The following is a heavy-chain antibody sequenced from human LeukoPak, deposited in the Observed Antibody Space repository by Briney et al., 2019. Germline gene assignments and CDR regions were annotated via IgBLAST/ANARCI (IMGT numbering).Heavy chain of an antibody. CDR3: ARDGEGYYYDSSGYIDY. V-gene: IGHV1-46*01. CDR2: INPSGGST. CDR1: GYTFTSYD. Sequence: ASVKVSCKASGYTFTSYDINWVRQAPGQGLEWMGIINPSGGSTSYAQKFQGRVTMTRDMSTSTVYMELSSLRSEDTAVYYCARDGEGYYYDSSGYIDYWGQGTLVTVSS. D-gene: IGHD3-22*01. J-gene: IGHJ4*02.